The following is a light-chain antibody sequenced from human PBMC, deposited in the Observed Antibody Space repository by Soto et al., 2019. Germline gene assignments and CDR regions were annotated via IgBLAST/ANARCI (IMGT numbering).Light chain of an antibody. CDR1: QSVLYSSNNKNY. J-gene: IGKJ4*01. CDR2: CAS. Sequence: DIVMTQSPDSLAVSLGERATINCKSSQSVLYSSNNKNYLAWYQQKPGQPPKLLIYCASTRESGVPDRFSGSGSGTDFSLTISSLQAEDVAVYFCQQYYSSPRTFGGWTKVEIK. V-gene: IGKV4-1*01. CDR3: QQYYSSPRT.